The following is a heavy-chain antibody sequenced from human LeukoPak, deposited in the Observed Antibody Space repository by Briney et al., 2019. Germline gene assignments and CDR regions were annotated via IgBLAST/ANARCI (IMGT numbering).Heavy chain of an antibody. CDR1: GFTFRYYS. CDR2: ISSSSSTI. D-gene: IGHD5-24*01. Sequence: GGSLRLSCTTSGFTFRYYSMRWVRQAPGEGLEWVSYISSSSSTIFYADSVKGRFTISRADAKNSLDLQMNSLRDDDTAMYYCTKFGNYCADGDYWADGSWGQGTLVTVSS. V-gene: IGHV3-48*02. J-gene: IGHJ5*02. CDR3: TKFGNYCADGDYWADGS.